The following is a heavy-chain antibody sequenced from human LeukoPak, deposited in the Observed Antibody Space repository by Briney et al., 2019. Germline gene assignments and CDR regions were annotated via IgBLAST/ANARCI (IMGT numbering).Heavy chain of an antibody. J-gene: IGHJ4*02. D-gene: IGHD6-13*01. CDR1: GFTFSSYA. Sequence: GGSLRLSCAASGFTFSSYAMSWVRQAPGKGPEWVSAISGSGGSTYYADSVKGRFTISRDNSKNTLYLQMNSLRAEDTAVYYCAKGAGGRAAAGRSVNVFDYWGQGTLVTVSS. V-gene: IGHV3-23*01. CDR3: AKGAGGRAAAGRSVNVFDY. CDR2: ISGSGGST.